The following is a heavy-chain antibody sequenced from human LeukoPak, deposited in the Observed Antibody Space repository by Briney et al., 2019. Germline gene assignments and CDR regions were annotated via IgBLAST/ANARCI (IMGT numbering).Heavy chain of an antibody. CDR1: GDSISSENYI. CDR2: IFYSGTT. CDR3: VRHSDRGSYRVYAFDI. J-gene: IGHJ3*02. Sequence: SETLSLTCSVSGDSISSENYIWGWIRQPPGKGLEWIGSIFYSGTTNYNPSLESRVTISADTSKNQFSMKLSSATAADTAVYYCVRHSDRGSYRVYAFDIWGHGTMVTVS. D-gene: IGHD5/OR15-5a*01. V-gene: IGHV4-39*01.